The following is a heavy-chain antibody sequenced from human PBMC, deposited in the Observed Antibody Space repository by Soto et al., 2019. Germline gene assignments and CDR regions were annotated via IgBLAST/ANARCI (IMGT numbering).Heavy chain of an antibody. CDR2: VSHDGSNK. CDR1: GFSFSSCA. J-gene: IGHJ4*02. CDR3: ARVSIAVAGIAYYFDY. V-gene: IGHV3-30-3*01. D-gene: IGHD6-19*01. Sequence: QVQLVESGGGVVQPGRSLRLSCAASGFSFSSCAMQWVRQAPGKGLEWVAVVSHDGSNKYYADSVKGRVIISRDNSINTVYLQMNRRRAEDTAVYDCARVSIAVAGIAYYFDYWGQGTLVTVSS.